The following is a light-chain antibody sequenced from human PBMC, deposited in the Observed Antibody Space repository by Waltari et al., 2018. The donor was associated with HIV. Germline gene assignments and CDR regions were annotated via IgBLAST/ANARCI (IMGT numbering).Light chain of an antibody. CDR1: SSNVGASY. Sequence: QSVLTQPPSVSAAPGQKVTISCSGGSSNVGASYVSWYQQLPGTAPKLLIYDDEKRPAGLPYRSSGAKSCTSATLGITGLQTRDEADYYCGTWDNRLTTVVFGGGTKLTVL. V-gene: IGLV1-51*01. CDR3: GTWDNRLTTVV. CDR2: DDE. J-gene: IGLJ2*01.